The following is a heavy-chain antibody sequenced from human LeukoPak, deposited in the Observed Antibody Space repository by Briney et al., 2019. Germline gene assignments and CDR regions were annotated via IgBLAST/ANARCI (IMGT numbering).Heavy chain of an antibody. CDR3: ARDAIQTRYSWNDEGRKNWFDP. CDR2: MNPSGGGT. J-gene: IGHJ5*02. D-gene: IGHD1-1*01. CDR1: GFTFSGYY. Sequence: ASARVSCKASGFTFSGYYMQWVRQAPGQGLEWMGIMNPSGGGTKYAQELQGRVTMTGDTSTSTVYMELSGLRSEDTAVYYCARDAIQTRYSWNDEGRKNWFDPWGQGTLVTVSS. V-gene: IGHV1-46*01.